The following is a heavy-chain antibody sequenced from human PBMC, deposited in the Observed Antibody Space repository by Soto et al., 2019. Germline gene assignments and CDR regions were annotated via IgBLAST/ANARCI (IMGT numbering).Heavy chain of an antibody. V-gene: IGHV3-30*18. D-gene: IGHD2-21*02. CDR2: ISYDGTNK. CDR1: GFSFSGYG. J-gene: IGHJ4*02. CDR3: AKDWVTLRGPIDY. Sequence: HPGGSLRLSCAASGFSFSGYGMHWVRQTPGKGLEWVAVISYDGTNKYYADSVKGRFTISRDNSKNTLYLQMNSLRADDTAVYYCAKDWVTLRGPIDYWGQGTLVTVSS.